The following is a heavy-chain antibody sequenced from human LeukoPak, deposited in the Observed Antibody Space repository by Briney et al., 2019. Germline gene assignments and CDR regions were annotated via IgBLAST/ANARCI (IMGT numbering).Heavy chain of an antibody. Sequence: GGSLRLSRAASGFILSTHGMHWVRQAPGKGLEWVAGMWYDGSREDYADSVKGRFTISRDMSKNTLNLQMNSLRVKDTAMFYCARDLSFGSLDFRGQGTLVTVSS. CDR2: MWYDGSRE. CDR3: ARDLSFGSLDF. CDR1: GFILSTHG. D-gene: IGHD1-26*01. V-gene: IGHV3-33*01. J-gene: IGHJ4*02.